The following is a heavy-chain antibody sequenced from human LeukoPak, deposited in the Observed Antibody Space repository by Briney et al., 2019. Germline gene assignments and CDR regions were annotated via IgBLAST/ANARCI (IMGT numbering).Heavy chain of an antibody. V-gene: IGHV1-69*05. Sequence: ASVKVSCKASGGTFSSHAIAWVRQAPGQGPEWMGGIIPISGTANYAQKFQGRVAITTDDSTSIAYMELSSLTSDDTAVYYCARGLQYQLLKALGYYYMDVWGEGTTVTVSS. CDR1: GGTFSSHA. CDR2: IIPISGTA. D-gene: IGHD2-2*01. J-gene: IGHJ6*03. CDR3: ARGLQYQLLKALGYYYMDV.